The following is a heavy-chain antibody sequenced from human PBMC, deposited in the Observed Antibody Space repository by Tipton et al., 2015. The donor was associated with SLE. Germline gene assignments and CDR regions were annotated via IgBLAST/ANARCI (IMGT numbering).Heavy chain of an antibody. CDR2: INTDGRIT. J-gene: IGHJ4*02. CDR1: GFPFSNYW. CDR3: ARDVGGFRGY. D-gene: IGHD1-26*01. Sequence: SLRLSCAASGFPFSNYWMHWVRQGPGKGLVWVSRINTDGRITNYADSAKGRFTISRDNAKNTLYLQMTSLRAEDTAIYYCARDVGGFRGYWGQGTLVTVSS. V-gene: IGHV3-74*01.